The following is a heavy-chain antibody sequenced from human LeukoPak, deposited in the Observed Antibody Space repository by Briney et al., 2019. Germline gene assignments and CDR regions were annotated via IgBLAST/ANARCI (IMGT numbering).Heavy chain of an antibody. V-gene: IGHV3-30-3*01. J-gene: IGHJ4*02. D-gene: IGHD3-16*01. Sequence: GGSLRLSCAASGFTFSSYAMPWVRQAPGKGPEWVAVISYDGSNKYYADSVKGRFTISRDNSKNTLYLQMNSLRAEDTAVYYCARDGGKAYFDYWGQGTLVTVSS. CDR3: ARDGGKAYFDY. CDR2: ISYDGSNK. CDR1: GFTFSSYA.